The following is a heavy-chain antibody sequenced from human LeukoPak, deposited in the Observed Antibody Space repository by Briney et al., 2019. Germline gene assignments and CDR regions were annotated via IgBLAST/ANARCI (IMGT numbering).Heavy chain of an antibody. CDR1: GFTVSSNH. J-gene: IGHJ4*02. V-gene: IGHV3-66*02. CDR3: ARFYSSGYSFDY. CDR2: IYTGGST. Sequence: GGSLRLSCVVSGFTVSSNHMNWVRQAPGKGLEWVSSIYTGGSTDYADSVKGRFTISRDNSKNTLYLQMHSLGAEDTAVFFCARFYSSGYSFDYWGQGTLVSVSS. D-gene: IGHD3-22*01.